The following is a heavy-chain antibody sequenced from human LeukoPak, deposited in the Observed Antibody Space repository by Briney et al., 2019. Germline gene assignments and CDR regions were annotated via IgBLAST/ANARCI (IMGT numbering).Heavy chain of an antibody. J-gene: IGHJ4*02. D-gene: IGHD3-22*01. CDR2: INHSGST. V-gene: IGHV4-34*01. CDR3: ARDVYYYDSSGRYYFDY. CDR1: GGSFSGYY. Sequence: KPSETLSLTCAVYGGSFSGYYWSWIRQPPGKGLEWIGEINHSGSTNYNPSLKSRVTMSVDTSKNQFSLKLSSVTAADTAVYYCARDVYYYDSSGRYYFDYWGQGTLVTVSS.